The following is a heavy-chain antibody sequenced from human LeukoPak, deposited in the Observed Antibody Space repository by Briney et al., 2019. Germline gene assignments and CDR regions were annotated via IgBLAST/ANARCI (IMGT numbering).Heavy chain of an antibody. D-gene: IGHD1-26*01. J-gene: IGHJ3*02. CDR1: GGSVSSYY. CDR2: IYYSGST. V-gene: IGHV4-59*02. CDR3: ARAGAADAFDI. Sequence: SSETLSLTCIVSGGSVSSYYWTWIRQPPGKGLEWIGYIYYSGSTNYNPSLKSRVTISVDTSKNQFSLKLSSVTAADTAVYYCARAGAADAFDIWGQGTMVTVSS.